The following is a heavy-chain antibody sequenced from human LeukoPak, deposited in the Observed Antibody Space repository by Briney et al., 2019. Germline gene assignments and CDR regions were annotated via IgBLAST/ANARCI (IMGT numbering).Heavy chain of an antibody. CDR3: ARNSGSAPFDY. D-gene: IGHD1-26*01. J-gene: IGHJ4*02. CDR2: ISSSSSYI. CDR1: GFTFSSYS. V-gene: IGHV3-21*01. Sequence: GGSLRLSCAASGFTFSSYSMNWVRQAPGKGLEWVSSISSSSSYIYYADSVKGRFTISRDNAKNSLYLQMNSLRAKDTAVYYCARNSGSAPFDYWGQGTLVTVSS.